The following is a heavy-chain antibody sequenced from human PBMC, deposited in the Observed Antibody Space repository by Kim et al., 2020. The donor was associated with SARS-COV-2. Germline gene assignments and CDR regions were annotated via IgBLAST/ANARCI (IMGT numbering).Heavy chain of an antibody. Sequence: GGSLRLSCAASGFTFDDYAMHWVRQAPGKGLEWVPGISWNSGSIGYADSVKGRFTISRDNAKNSLYLQMNSLRAEDTALYYCAKSSGSGSYYNWVDYWGQGTLVTVSS. V-gene: IGHV3-9*01. CDR3: AKSSGSGSYYNWVDY. D-gene: IGHD3-10*01. CDR2: ISWNSGSI. CDR1: GFTFDDYA. J-gene: IGHJ4*02.